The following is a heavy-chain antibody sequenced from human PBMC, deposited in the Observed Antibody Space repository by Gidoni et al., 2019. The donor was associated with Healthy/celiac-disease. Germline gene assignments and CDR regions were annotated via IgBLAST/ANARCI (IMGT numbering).Heavy chain of an antibody. V-gene: IGHV4-59*01. CDR2: IYYSGST. Sequence: QVQLQESGPGMRKPSETLSLTCPVSGGSISSYYWSWIRQPPGKGLEWIGYIYYSGSTNYNPSLKSRVTISVDTSKNQFSLKLSSVTAADTAVYYCARGDDYEAFDIWGQGTMVTVSS. CDR3: ARGDDYEAFDI. J-gene: IGHJ3*02. CDR1: GGSISSYY. D-gene: IGHD4-17*01.